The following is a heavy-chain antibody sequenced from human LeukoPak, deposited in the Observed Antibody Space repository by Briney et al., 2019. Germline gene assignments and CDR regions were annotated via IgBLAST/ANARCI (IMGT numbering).Heavy chain of an antibody. CDR1: GYTFTSYA. CDR2: INPSGGST. D-gene: IGHD3-22*01. Sequence: ASVKVSCKASGYTFTSYAMHWVRQAPGQGLEWMGIINPSGGSTSYARKFQGRVTMTRDTSTSTVYMELSSLRSEDTAVYYCARRPRGGYFDYWGQGTLVTVSS. V-gene: IGHV1-46*01. CDR3: ARRPRGGYFDY. J-gene: IGHJ4*02.